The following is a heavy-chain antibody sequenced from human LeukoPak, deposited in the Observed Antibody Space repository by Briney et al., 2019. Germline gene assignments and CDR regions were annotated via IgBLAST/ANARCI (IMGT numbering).Heavy chain of an antibody. J-gene: IGHJ4*02. V-gene: IGHV1-46*01. D-gene: IGHD3-3*01. CDR3: ARDLPYDFWSGYTFDY. Sequence: ASVKVSCKASGYTFTSYYMHWVRQAPGQGLEWMGIINPSGGSTSYAQKFQGRVTMTRDMSTSTVYMELSSLRSEDTAVYYCARDLPYDFWSGYTFDYWGQGTLVTVSS. CDR1: GYTFTSYY. CDR2: INPSGGST.